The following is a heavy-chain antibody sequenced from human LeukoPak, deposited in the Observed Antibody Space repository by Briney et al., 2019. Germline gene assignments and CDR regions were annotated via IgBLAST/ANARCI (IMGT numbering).Heavy chain of an antibody. CDR3: ARDRMGDCATTSCYLAY. D-gene: IGHD2-2*01. CDR2: INPNSGGT. V-gene: IGHV1-2*02. J-gene: IGHJ4*02. CDR1: GYTFTGYY. Sequence: ASVKVSCKASGYTFTGYYMHWVRRAPGQGLEWRGWINPNSGGTNYAQKFQGRVTMTRDTSNNTVYMDLSSLRSDDTAVYYCARDRMGDCATTSCYLAYWGQGTQVTVSS.